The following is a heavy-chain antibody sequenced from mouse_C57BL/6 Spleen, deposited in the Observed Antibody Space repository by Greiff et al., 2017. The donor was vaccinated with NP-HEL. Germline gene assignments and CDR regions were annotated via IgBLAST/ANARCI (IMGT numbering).Heavy chain of an antibody. J-gene: IGHJ4*01. CDR1: GYTFTSYW. CDR3: ATGTYAMDY. D-gene: IGHD4-1*01. CDR2: IDPSDSYT. Sequence: VQLQQSGAELVMPGASVKLSCKASGYTFTSYWMHWVKQRPGQGLEWIGEIDPSDSYTNYNQKFKGKSTLTVDKSSSTAYMQLSSLTSEDSAVYYCATGTYAMDYWGQGTSVTVSS. V-gene: IGHV1-69*01.